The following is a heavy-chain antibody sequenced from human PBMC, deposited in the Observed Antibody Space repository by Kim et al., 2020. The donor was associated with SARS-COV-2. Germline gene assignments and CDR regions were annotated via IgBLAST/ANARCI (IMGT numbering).Heavy chain of an antibody. CDR3: ATKTVEIHADFYFIMDL. D-gene: IGHD1-7*01. CDR2: SRNKENDYST. Sequence: GGSLRLSCAASGFTFSGHYLDWVRQAPGKGLEWIGRSRNKENDYSTEYAASVRGRFTVSRDDSKDSLYLQMNSLKTEDTAVYYCATKTVEIHADFYFIMDLWGQGTTVTVSS. V-gene: IGHV3-72*01. J-gene: IGHJ6*02. CDR1: GFTFSGHY.